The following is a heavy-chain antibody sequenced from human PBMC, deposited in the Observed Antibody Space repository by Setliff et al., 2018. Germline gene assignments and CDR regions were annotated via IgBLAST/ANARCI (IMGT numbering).Heavy chain of an antibody. J-gene: IGHJ4*02. V-gene: IGHV1-18*04. CDR2: ISTYNDNT. Sequence: EASVKVSCKASGYMFKRYGINWMRQAPGQGFEWVGWISTYNDNTKSAQKFQGRVTMTTDASTSTAYMELRGLTSDDTAVYYCSRLVRYCSKTTCQTASGAELWGQGTLVTVSS. CDR1: GYMFKRYG. CDR3: SRLVRYCSKTTCQTASGAEL. D-gene: IGHD2-8*01.